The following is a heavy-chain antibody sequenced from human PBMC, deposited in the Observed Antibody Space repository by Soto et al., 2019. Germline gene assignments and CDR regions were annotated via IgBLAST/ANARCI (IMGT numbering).Heavy chain of an antibody. D-gene: IGHD3-3*01. V-gene: IGHV4-4*02. CDR2: IYHSGST. Sequence: QVQLQEAGPGLVKPSGTLSLTCAVSSGSISSSNWWSWVRQPPGKGLEWIGEIYHSGSTNYNPSLKSRVTISVDKSKNQFSLKLSSVTDADTAVYYCASSTWYYDFWSGKHGYYYYMDVWGKGTTVTVSS. J-gene: IGHJ6*03. CDR1: SGSISSSNW. CDR3: ASSTWYYDFWSGKHGYYYYMDV.